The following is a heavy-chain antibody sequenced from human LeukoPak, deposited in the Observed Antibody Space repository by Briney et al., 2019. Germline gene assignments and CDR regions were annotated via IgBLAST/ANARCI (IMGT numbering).Heavy chain of an antibody. Sequence: GGSLRLSCAASGFTVSSNYMSWVRQAPGKGLEWVSLIYGGGSAYYADSVKGRFTISRDNAKNSLYLQMNSLRAEDTAVYYCARDTDWFDPWGQGTLVTVSS. J-gene: IGHJ5*02. CDR3: ARDTDWFDP. CDR1: GFTVSSNY. CDR2: IYGGGSA. V-gene: IGHV3-53*01. D-gene: IGHD4-11*01.